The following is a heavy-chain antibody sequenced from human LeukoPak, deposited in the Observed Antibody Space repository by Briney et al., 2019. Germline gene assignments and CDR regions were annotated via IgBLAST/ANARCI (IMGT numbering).Heavy chain of an antibody. J-gene: IGHJ4*02. Sequence: ASVKVSCKASGGTFSSYAISWVRQAPGQGLEWMGGIIPIFGTANYAQKFQGRVTITTDESTSTACMELSSLRSEDTAVYYCANHLYSSSSSYYFDYWGQGTLVTVSS. V-gene: IGHV1-69*05. CDR1: GGTFSSYA. D-gene: IGHD6-6*01. CDR3: ANHLYSSSSSYYFDY. CDR2: IIPIFGTA.